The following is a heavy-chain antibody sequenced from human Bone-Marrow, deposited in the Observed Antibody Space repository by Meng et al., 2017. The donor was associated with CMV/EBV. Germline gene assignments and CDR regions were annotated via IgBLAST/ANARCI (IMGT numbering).Heavy chain of an antibody. CDR3: ARFLRGAN. Sequence: GSLRLSCTVSGGSISSSSYYWGWIRQPPGKGLEWIGSIYYSGSTYYNPSLKSRVTISVDTSKNQFSLKLSSVTAADTAVYYCARFLRGANWGQGTLVTVSS. V-gene: IGHV4-39*07. J-gene: IGHJ4*02. D-gene: IGHD3-10*01. CDR2: IYYSGST. CDR1: GGSISSSSYY.